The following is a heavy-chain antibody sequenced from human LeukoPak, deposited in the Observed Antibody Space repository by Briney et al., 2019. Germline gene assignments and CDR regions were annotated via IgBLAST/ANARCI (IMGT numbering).Heavy chain of an antibody. D-gene: IGHD5-24*01. V-gene: IGHV4-34*01. CDR1: GGSFSGYY. CDR2: INHSGST. CDR3: ARGSEMATILIDY. Sequence: SETLSLTCAVYGGSFSGYYWSWIRQPPGKGLEWIGEINHSGSTNYNPSLKSRVTISVDTSKNQFSLKLSSVTAADTAVYYCARGSEMATILIDYWGQGTLVTVSS. J-gene: IGHJ4*02.